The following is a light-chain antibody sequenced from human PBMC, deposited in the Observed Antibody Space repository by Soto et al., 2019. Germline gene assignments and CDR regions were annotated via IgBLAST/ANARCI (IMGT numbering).Light chain of an antibody. CDR3: LQDYNYPRT. J-gene: IGKJ1*01. V-gene: IGKV1-6*01. Sequence: AIQMTQFPSSLSASVGDRITITCRASQGIRNELGWYQQRPGEAPRLLISAASTLGSGVPSRFSGSGSGTDFTLPISRLQPEGFATYYCLQDYNYPRTFGQGTKVEVK. CDR2: AAS. CDR1: QGIRNE.